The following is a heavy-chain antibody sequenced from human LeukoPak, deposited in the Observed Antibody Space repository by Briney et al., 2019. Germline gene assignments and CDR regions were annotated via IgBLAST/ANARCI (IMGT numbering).Heavy chain of an antibody. CDR1: GGSISSSSYY. V-gene: IGHV4-39*07. Sequence: SETLSLTCTVSGGSISSSSYYWGWIRQPPGKGLEWIGSIYYSGSTYYNPSLKSRVTISVDTSKNQFSLKLSSVTAADTAVYYCARGTSGGGNDIWGQGTMVTVSS. CDR3: ARGTSGGGNDI. CDR2: IYYSGST. D-gene: IGHD2-15*01. J-gene: IGHJ3*02.